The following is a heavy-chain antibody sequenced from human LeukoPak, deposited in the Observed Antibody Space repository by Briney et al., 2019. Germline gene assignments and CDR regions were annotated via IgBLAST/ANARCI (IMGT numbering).Heavy chain of an antibody. V-gene: IGHV4-39*01. Sequence: SETLSLTCTVSGGSISSSSYYWGWIRQPPGKGLEWIGSIYYSGSTYYNPSLKSRVTISVDTSKNQFSLKLSSVTAADTAVYYCARLKGQNTAMVDVWGKGTTVTVSS. J-gene: IGHJ6*04. CDR1: GGSISSSSYY. D-gene: IGHD5-18*01. CDR3: ARLKGQNTAMVDV. CDR2: IYYSGST.